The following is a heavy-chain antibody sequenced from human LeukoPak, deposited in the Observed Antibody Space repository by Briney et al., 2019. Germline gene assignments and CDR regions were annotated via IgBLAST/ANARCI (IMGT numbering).Heavy chain of an antibody. CDR2: IYTSGST. CDR3: ARLSYFWIGLFPQNWFDP. CDR1: GGSISSYY. Sequence: SETLSLTCTVSGGSISSYYWSWIRQPPGKGLEWIGYIYTSGSTNYNPSLKSRVTISVDTSKNQFSLKLSSVTAADTAVYYCARLSYFWIGLFPQNWFDPWGQGTLVTVSS. D-gene: IGHD3-3*01. V-gene: IGHV4-4*09. J-gene: IGHJ5*02.